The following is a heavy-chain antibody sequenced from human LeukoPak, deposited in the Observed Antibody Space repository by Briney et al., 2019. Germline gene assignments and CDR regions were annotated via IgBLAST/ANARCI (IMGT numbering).Heavy chain of an antibody. V-gene: IGHV4-39*07. D-gene: IGHD2-15*01. CDR1: GGSISSGGYY. CDR3: ARTAYCSGGSCSDY. CDR2: INHIGST. Sequence: PSETLSLTCTVSGGSISSGGYYWSLIRQHPGKGLEWIGEINHIGSTNYNPSLKSRVTISVDTSKNQFSLKLSSVTAADTAVYYCARTAYCSGGSCSDYWGQGTLVTVSS. J-gene: IGHJ4*02.